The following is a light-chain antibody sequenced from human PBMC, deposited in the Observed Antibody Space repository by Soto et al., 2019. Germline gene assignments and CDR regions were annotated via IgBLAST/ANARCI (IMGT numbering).Light chain of an antibody. J-gene: IGLJ1*01. CDR2: DNY. Sequence: QSVLTQTPSASGTPGQWVAISCSGSSSNIGSNSLSWYQQFPGTAPKLLIYDNYQRPSGVSDRFSGSQSGTSGYLAISGLQSGDEADYYCAAWDDSLNGYVFGTGTKVTVL. CDR3: AAWDDSLNGYV. CDR1: SSNIGSNS. V-gene: IGLV1-44*01.